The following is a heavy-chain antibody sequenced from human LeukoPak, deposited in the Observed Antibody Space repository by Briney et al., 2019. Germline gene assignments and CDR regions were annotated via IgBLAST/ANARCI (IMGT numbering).Heavy chain of an antibody. J-gene: IGHJ3*02. CDR3: ASLPSLYYYDSSGYYGDAFDI. CDR1: GYTFTSYG. Sequence: ASVKVSCRASGYTFTSYGISWVRQAPGQGLEWMGWISAYNGNTNYAQKLQGRVTMTTDTSTSTAYMELRSLRSDDTAVYYCASLPSLYYYDSSGYYGDAFDIWGQGTMVTVSS. CDR2: ISAYNGNT. V-gene: IGHV1-18*01. D-gene: IGHD3-22*01.